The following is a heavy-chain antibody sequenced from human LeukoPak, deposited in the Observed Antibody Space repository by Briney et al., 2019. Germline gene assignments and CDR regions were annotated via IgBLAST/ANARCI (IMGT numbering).Heavy chain of an antibody. CDR1: GGSISSSSYY. J-gene: IGHJ4*02. CDR3: ARHRAGYSYGSLDY. V-gene: IGHV4-39*01. D-gene: IGHD5-18*01. Sequence: SETLSLTCTVSGGSISSSSYYWGWIRRPPGKGLEWIGSIYYSGSTYYNPPLKSRVTISVDTSKNQFSLKLSSVTAADTAVYYCARHRAGYSYGSLDYWGQGTLVTVSS. CDR2: IYYSGST.